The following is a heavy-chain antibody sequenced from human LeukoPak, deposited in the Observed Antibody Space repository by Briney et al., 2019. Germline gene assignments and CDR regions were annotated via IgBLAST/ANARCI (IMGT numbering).Heavy chain of an antibody. Sequence: GGSLRLSCAASGFTFSSYWMSWVRQAPGKGLEWVANIKQDGSEKYYVDSVKGRFTISRDNAKNSLYLQMNSLRAEDTAVYYCAREGSMGHTYYYYGMDVWGQGTTVTVSS. V-gene: IGHV3-7*01. D-gene: IGHD3-10*01. CDR1: GFTFSSYW. J-gene: IGHJ6*02. CDR2: IKQDGSEK. CDR3: AREGSMGHTYYYYGMDV.